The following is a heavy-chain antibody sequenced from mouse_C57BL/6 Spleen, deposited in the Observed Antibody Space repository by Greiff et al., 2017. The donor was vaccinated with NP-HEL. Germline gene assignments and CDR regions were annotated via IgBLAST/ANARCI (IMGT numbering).Heavy chain of an antibody. V-gene: IGHV1-81*01. D-gene: IGHD1-1*01. J-gene: IGHJ3*01. CDR3: ASPHYYGSTWFAY. CDR1: GYTFTSYG. Sequence: LVESGAELARPGASVKLSCKASGYTFTSYGISWVKQRTGQGLEWIGEIYPRSGNTYYNEKFKGKATLTADKSSSTAYMELRSLTSEDSAVYFCASPHYYGSTWFAYWGQGTLVTVSA. CDR2: IYPRSGNT.